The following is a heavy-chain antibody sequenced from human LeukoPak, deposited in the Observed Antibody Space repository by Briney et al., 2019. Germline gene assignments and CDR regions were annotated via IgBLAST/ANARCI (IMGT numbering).Heavy chain of an antibody. V-gene: IGHV1-46*01. CDR3: ARDEPVVPAAIDY. CDR1: GYTFTSYY. J-gene: IGHJ4*02. Sequence: ASVKVSCKASGYTFTSYYMHWVRQAPGQGLEWIGIINPSGGGTSYAQKFHGGVTMTRDTSTSTVYMELSSLRSEDTAVYYCARDEPVVPAAIDYWGQGTLVTVSS. D-gene: IGHD2-2*01. CDR2: INPSGGGT.